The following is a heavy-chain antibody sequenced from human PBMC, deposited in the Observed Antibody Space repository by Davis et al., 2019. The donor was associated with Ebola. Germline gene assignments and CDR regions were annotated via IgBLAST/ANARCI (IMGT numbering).Heavy chain of an antibody. Sequence: SETLSLTCAVYGGSFSGYYWRWIRQPPGKGLEWIGEINHSGSTNYNPSLKSRVTISVDTSKNQFSLKLSSVTVADTAVYYCARLRGYCSSTSCYYYYDMDVWGQGTTVTVSS. CDR2: INHSGST. D-gene: IGHD2-2*01. V-gene: IGHV4-34*01. CDR3: ARLRGYCSSTSCYYYYDMDV. CDR1: GGSFSGYY. J-gene: IGHJ6*02.